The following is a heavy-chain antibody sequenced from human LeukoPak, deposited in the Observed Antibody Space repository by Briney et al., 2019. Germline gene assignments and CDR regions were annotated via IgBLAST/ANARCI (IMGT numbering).Heavy chain of an antibody. CDR2: INHSGST. V-gene: IGHV4-34*01. CDR3: VRGLVEPTVTKAFDY. CDR1: GGSFSGYY. D-gene: IGHD4-11*01. Sequence: SETLSLTCAVYGGSFSGYYWSWIRQPPGKGLEWIGEINHSGSTNYNPSLKSRVTISVDTSKNQFSLKLSSVTAADTAVYYCVRGLVEPTVTKAFDYWGQGTLVTVSS. J-gene: IGHJ4*02.